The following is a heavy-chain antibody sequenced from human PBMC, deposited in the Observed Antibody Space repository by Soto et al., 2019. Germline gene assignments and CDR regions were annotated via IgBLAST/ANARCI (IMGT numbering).Heavy chain of an antibody. CDR1: GFTFSSYW. J-gene: IGHJ4*02. CDR2: IKQDGSEK. V-gene: IGHV3-7*05. CDR3: ARGGSGYSYGKLHC. Sequence: EVQLVESGEGLVQPGGSLRLSCAASGFTFSSYWMSWVCQAPGKGLEWVANIKQDGSEKYYVDSVKGRFSISRDNAKNSLYLQMNSLRAEDTAVYYCARGGSGYSYGKLHCWGQGTLVTVSS. D-gene: IGHD5-18*01.